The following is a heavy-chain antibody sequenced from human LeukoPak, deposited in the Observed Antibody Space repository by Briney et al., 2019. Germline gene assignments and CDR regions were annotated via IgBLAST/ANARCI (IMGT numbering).Heavy chain of an antibody. Sequence: GGSLRLSCAASGFTVSSNFMSWVRQPPGRGLEWVSVIYSGGSTYYADSVKGRFTISRDNSKNSLYLQMNSLRAEDTAVYYCSRSLNYWGQGTLVTVSS. CDR2: IYSGGST. V-gene: IGHV3-53*01. CDR1: GFTVSSNF. J-gene: IGHJ4*02. CDR3: SRSLNY.